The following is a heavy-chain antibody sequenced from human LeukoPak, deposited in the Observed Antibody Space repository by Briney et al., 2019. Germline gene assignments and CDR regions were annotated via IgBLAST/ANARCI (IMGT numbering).Heavy chain of an antibody. V-gene: IGHV1-2*02. J-gene: IGHJ4*02. CDR2: INPNGGDT. Sequence: GASVKVSCKASGYTFTGYYIHWVRQAPGQGLEWMGWINPNGGDTNYAQKLQGRVTMTRDTSISTAYMALSRLKYDDTAVYYCAREYYYASGNYYNRIDYWGQGTLVTVSS. D-gene: IGHD3-10*01. CDR1: GYTFTGYY. CDR3: AREYYYASGNYYNRIDY.